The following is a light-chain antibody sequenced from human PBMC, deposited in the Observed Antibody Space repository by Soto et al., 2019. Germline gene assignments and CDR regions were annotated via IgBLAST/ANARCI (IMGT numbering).Light chain of an antibody. CDR3: QQYGSSPPIT. CDR1: HSVSSSY. V-gene: IGKV3-20*01. Sequence: EIVLTQSPGTLSLSPGERATLSCRASHSVSSSYLAWYQQKPGQAPRLLIYGASSRATGIPDRFSGSGSGTDFALLISRMEPEDFSVYYCQQYGSSPPITFGQGTRLEIK. CDR2: GAS. J-gene: IGKJ5*01.